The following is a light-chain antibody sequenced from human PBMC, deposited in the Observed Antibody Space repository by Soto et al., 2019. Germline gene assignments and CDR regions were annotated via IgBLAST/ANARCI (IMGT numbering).Light chain of an antibody. CDR3: SSYTSSSPGV. CDR2: EVS. J-gene: IGLJ3*02. V-gene: IGLV2-14*01. Sequence: QSALTQPASVSVSPGQSITISCTGTSSDVGGYNYVSWYQQHPGKAPKLMIYEVSNRPSGVSNRFSGSMSGNTASLTISGLQAEDEADYYCSSYTSSSPGVFGGGTEVTVL. CDR1: SSDVGGYNY.